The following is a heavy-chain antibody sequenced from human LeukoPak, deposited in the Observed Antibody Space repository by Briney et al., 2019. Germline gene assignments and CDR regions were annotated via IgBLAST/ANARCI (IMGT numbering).Heavy chain of an antibody. J-gene: IGHJ4*02. Sequence: PGGSLRLSCAASGFTFSSCAMYWVRQAPGKELEWVSVIYTGGGRYYADSVRGRFTISRDTSKNMVFLQMNSLRVEDTAVYYCARGIDYWGRGTLVTVSS. CDR1: GFTFSSCA. CDR3: ARGIDY. V-gene: IGHV3-53*01. CDR2: IYTGGGR.